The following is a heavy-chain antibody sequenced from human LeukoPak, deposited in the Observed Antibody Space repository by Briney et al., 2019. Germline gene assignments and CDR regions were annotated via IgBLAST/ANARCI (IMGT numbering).Heavy chain of an antibody. Sequence: ASVKVSFKASGYTFTSYAMNWVRQAPGQGLEWMGWINTNTGNPTYAQGFTGRFVFSLDTSVSTAYLQISSLKAEDTAVYYCARDGYSSSWYLARRWFDPWGQGTLVTVSS. D-gene: IGHD6-13*01. CDR2: INTNTGNP. J-gene: IGHJ5*02. CDR3: ARDGYSSSWYLARRWFDP. V-gene: IGHV7-4-1*02. CDR1: GYTFTSYA.